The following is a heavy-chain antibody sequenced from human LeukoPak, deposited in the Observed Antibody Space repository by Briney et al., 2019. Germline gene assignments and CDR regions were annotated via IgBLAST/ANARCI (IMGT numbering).Heavy chain of an antibody. J-gene: IGHJ4*02. CDR1: GFSFSNYG. CDR2: ISYDGKNI. D-gene: IGHD5-12*01. V-gene: IGHV3-33*06. Sequence: PGGSLRLSCAASGFSFSNYGFHWVRQAPGKGLDWVSAISYDGKNIHYADSVKGRFTISRDNSRNTVYLQMNSLRVEDTAVYYCAETYSRESGYDFFFHYWGQGTRFTFSS. CDR3: AETYSRESGYDFFFHY.